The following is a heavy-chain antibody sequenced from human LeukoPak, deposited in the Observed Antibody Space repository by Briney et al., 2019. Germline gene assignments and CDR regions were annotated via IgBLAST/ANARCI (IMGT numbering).Heavy chain of an antibody. J-gene: IGHJ4*02. CDR3: AKVQAKDSSGWSTPYFDY. D-gene: IGHD6-19*01. Sequence: GGSLSLSCAASGCTFSSYAMSWVRQAPGKGLEWVSAISSSGGSTYYADSVKGRFTISRDNSKNTSYLQMDSLRAEDTAVYYFAKVQAKDSSGWSTPYFDYWGQGSLVTVSS. CDR2: ISSSGGST. V-gene: IGHV3-23*01. CDR1: GCTFSSYA.